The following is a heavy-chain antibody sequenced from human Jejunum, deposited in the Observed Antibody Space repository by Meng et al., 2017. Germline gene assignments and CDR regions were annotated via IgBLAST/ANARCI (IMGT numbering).Heavy chain of an antibody. J-gene: IGHJ4*02. Sequence: QLQLQESGSGLVKPSQTLSPTCVVSGGSMSSSYDTWGWIRQPPGKGLEWIGYIFNSGSTHFNPSLKSRVTISMDSSKNQFSLNLTSVTAGDTAVYYCARGAGDRFDFWGRGTLVTVSS. CDR1: GGSMSSSYDT. CDR3: ARGAGDRFDF. D-gene: IGHD4-17*01. V-gene: IGHV4-30-2*01. CDR2: IFNSGST.